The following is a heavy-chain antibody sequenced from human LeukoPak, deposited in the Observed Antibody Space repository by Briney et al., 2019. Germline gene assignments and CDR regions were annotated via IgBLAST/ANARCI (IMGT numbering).Heavy chain of an antibody. J-gene: IGHJ4*02. V-gene: IGHV3-74*03. CDR3: ARAERRGYDFWTGYYLPDY. Sequence: GGSLRLSCAASGFAFSGYWMHWVRQAPGKGLVWVSRINSDGSSTKYAGSVKGRFTISRDNAKNTLYLQMNSLRAEDTAVYYCARAERRGYDFWTGYYLPDYWGQGTLVTVSS. D-gene: IGHD3-3*01. CDR1: GFAFSGYW. CDR2: INSDGSST.